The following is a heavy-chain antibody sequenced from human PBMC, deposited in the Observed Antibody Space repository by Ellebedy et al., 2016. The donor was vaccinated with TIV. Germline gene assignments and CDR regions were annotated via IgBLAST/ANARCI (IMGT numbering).Heavy chain of an antibody. CDR1: GFSVSG. V-gene: IGHV3-30*02. CDR2: IRSDGSNK. D-gene: IGHD3-16*01. J-gene: IGHJ6*02. Sequence: PGGSLRLSCATSGFSVSGMHWVRQAPGKGLEWVAFIRSDGSNKYYADSVKGRFTISRDNSKNTLDLQMNSLRAEDTALYYCVKGAYPVPTVMAVWGQGTMVIVSS. CDR3: VKGAYPVPTVMAV.